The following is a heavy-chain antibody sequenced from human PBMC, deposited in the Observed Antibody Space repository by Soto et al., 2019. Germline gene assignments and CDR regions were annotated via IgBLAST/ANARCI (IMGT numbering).Heavy chain of an antibody. CDR1: GFTFSSYG. J-gene: IGHJ4*02. CDR3: SRYYDSLTGYTDY. D-gene: IGHD3-9*01. Sequence: GGSLRLSCAASGFTFSSYGMHWVRQAPGKGLEWVAVIWYDGSNKYYADSVKGRFTISRDNSKNTLYLQMNSLRAEDTAVYYCSRYYDSLTGYTDYCDKGTLRTLSS. V-gene: IGHV3-33*01. CDR2: IWYDGSNK.